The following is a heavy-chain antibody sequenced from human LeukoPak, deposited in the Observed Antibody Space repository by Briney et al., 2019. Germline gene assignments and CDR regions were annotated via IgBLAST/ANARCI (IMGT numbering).Heavy chain of an antibody. CDR2: ISSSGSTI. V-gene: IGHV3-48*03. CDR3: ARVEWTKQWLPIKKFDY. D-gene: IGHD6-19*01. J-gene: IGHJ4*02. Sequence: GGSLRLSCAASGFTFSSYEMNWVRQAPGKGLEWVSYISSSGSTIYYADSVKGRFTISRDNAKNSLYLQMNSLRVEDTAVYYCARVEWTKQWLPIKKFDYWGQGTLVTVSP. CDR1: GFTFSSYE.